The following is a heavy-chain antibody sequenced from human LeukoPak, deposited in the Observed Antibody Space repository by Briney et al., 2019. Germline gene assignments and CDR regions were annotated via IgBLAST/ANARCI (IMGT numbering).Heavy chain of an antibody. Sequence: PGRSLRLSCAASGFTFSSYAMHWVRQAPGKGLEWVAVISYDGSNKYYADSVKGRFTISRDNSKNTLYLQMNSLRAEDTAVYYCARGNRYGGYLRRYFDYWGQGTLVTVSS. V-gene: IGHV3-30-3*01. CDR3: ARGNRYGGYLRRYFDY. CDR1: GFTFSSYA. J-gene: IGHJ4*02. CDR2: ISYDGSNK. D-gene: IGHD5-12*01.